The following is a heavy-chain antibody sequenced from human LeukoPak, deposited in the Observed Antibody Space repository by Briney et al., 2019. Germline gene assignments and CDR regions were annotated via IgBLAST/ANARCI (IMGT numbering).Heavy chain of an antibody. CDR2: FSSVGSYK. CDR1: GFIFSDYD. V-gene: IGHV3-23*01. J-gene: IGHJ3*02. CDR3: AKDRAYPNDVFDI. D-gene: IGHD2-21*01. Sequence: SGGSLRLSCAASGFIFSDYDMNWVRQAPGQGLEWVALFSSVGSYKYYADSVKGRFTISRDTSTSTLFLQMNSLRADDTALYYCAKDRAYPNDVFDIWGQGTMVTVS.